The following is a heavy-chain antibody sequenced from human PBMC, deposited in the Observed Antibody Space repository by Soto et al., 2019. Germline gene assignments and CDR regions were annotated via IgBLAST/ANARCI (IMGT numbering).Heavy chain of an antibody. CDR3: ARGCSGGTNCFYFDF. V-gene: IGHV3-30*03. CDR2: ISSDGRRK. CDR1: GFTFGNFG. J-gene: IGHJ4*02. D-gene: IGHD6-13*01. Sequence: QVQLVESGGGVVQPGRSLRLSCAASGFTFGNFGIHWVRQAPGKGLEWVADISSDGRRKFYADSVKGRFTISRDNSKNTLYLQMNSLRTEDTAVYFCARGCSGGTNCFYFDFWGQGILVTVSS.